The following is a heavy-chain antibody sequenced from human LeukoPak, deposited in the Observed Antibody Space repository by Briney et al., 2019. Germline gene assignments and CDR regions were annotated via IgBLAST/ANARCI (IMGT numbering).Heavy chain of an antibody. J-gene: IGHJ4*02. CDR2: INPTGGST. V-gene: IGHV1-46*01. CDR1: GYTFTSYY. D-gene: IGHD1-26*01. Sequence: ASVKVSCTASGYTFTSYYMHWVRQAPGQGLEWMGIINPTGGSTAYAQKFQGRVTMTRDTSTSTVYMELSSLRSEDTAVYYCARAFVSGSYRDYFDYWGQGTLVTVSS. CDR3: ARAFVSGSYRDYFDY.